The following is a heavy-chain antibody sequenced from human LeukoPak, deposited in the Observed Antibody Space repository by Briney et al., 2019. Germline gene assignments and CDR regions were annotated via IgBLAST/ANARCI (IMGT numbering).Heavy chain of an antibody. V-gene: IGHV3-30*18. CDR3: AKDKFRFDY. CDR2: ISYDGSNK. Sequence: GGPLRLSCAASGFTFSSYGMHWVRQAPGKGLEWVAVISYDGSNKYYADSVKGRFTISRDNSKNTLYLQMNSLRAEDTAVYYCAKDKFRFDYWGQGTLVTVSS. J-gene: IGHJ4*02. CDR1: GFTFSSYG.